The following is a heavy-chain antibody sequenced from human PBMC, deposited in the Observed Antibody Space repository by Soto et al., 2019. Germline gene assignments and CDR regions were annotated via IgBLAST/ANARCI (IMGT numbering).Heavy chain of an antibody. D-gene: IGHD6-13*01. J-gene: IGHJ3*02. CDR2: IIPIFGTA. CDR1: GGTFSSYA. CDR3: ARASHKQQLVWARAFDI. V-gene: IGHV1-69*01. Sequence: QVQLVQSGAEVKKPGSSVKVSCKASGGTFSSYAISWVRQAPGQGLEWMGGIIPIFGTANYAQKFQGRVTITADESTSTAYMALSRLRSEDTAVYYCARASHKQQLVWARAFDIWGQGTMVTVSS.